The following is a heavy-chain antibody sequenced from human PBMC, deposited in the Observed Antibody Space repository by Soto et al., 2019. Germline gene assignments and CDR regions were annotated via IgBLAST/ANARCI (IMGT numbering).Heavy chain of an antibody. CDR1: GFTFSSYA. V-gene: IGHV3-30*03. D-gene: IGHD4-4*01. CDR2: ISYDGYNE. J-gene: IGHJ4*02. Sequence: QVQLVESGGGVVQPGRSLRLSCAASGFTFSSYAMHWVRQAPGKGLEWVAVISYDGYNEYYADSVKGRFTISRDNSKNTLYLQINSLRAEDTAVYYCASDIVANDYSGNPFDYWGQGTLVTVSS. CDR3: ASDIVANDYSGNPFDY.